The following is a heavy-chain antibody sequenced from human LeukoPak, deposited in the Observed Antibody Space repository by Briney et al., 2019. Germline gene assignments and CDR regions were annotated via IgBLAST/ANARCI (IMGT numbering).Heavy chain of an antibody. Sequence: PGGSLRLSCAASGFTFSSYAMSWVRQAPGKGLEWVSAISGSGGSTYYADSVKGRFTISRDNSKNTLYLQMNSLRAEDTAVYYCATDIVVAPAAISGLNWFDPWGQGTLVTVSS. V-gene: IGHV3-23*01. J-gene: IGHJ5*02. D-gene: IGHD2-2*01. CDR1: GFTFSSYA. CDR2: ISGSGGST. CDR3: ATDIVVAPAAISGLNWFDP.